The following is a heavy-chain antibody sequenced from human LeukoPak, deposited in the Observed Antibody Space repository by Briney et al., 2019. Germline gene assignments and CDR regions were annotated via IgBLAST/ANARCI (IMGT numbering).Heavy chain of an antibody. CDR2: ISSSSSYI. V-gene: IGHV3-21*01. J-gene: IGHJ4*02. CDR1: GFTFSSYS. CDR3: ASNSGSYYFDY. Sequence: GGSLRLSCAASGFTFSSYSMNWVRQAPGKGLEWVSSISSSSSYIYYADSVKGRFTISRDNAKNSLYLQMNSLRAEDTAVYYCASNSGSYYFDYWGQGTLVTVSS. D-gene: IGHD1-26*01.